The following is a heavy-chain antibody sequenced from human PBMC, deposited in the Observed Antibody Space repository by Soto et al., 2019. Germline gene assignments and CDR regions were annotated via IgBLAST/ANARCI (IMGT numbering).Heavy chain of an antibody. CDR3: ETVPWTAAAS. D-gene: IGHD6-13*01. Sequence: RGSLRLSCAASGFTFSDNCMNWFRHAPGKELEWVATIKRDGSEQDYVEFVKGRFTISRDNAKNSLYLQMNSLRAEDTAVYYCETVPWTAAASWGQGTLVTVSS. CDR1: GFTFSDNC. J-gene: IGHJ5*02. CDR2: IKRDGSEQ. V-gene: IGHV3-7*01.